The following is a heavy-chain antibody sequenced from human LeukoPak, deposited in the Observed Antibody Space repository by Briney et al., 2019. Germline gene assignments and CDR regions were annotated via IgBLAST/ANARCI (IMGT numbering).Heavy chain of an antibody. Sequence: SETLSLTCAVYGGSFSGYYWSWIRQPPGKGLEWIGEINHSGSTNYNPSLKSRVTISVDTSKNQFSLKLSSVTAADTAVYYCARTQEAGYSSGYYYYYMDVWDKGTTVTISS. J-gene: IGHJ6*03. CDR1: GGSFSGYY. CDR3: ARTQEAGYSSGYYYYYMDV. D-gene: IGHD6-19*01. CDR2: INHSGST. V-gene: IGHV4-34*01.